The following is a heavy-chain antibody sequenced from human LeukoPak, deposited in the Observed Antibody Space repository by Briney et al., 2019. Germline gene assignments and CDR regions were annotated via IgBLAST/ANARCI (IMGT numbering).Heavy chain of an antibody. CDR1: GYTFTGYY. CDR2: INPNSGGT. CDR3: ASQLAIFGVVIPGGY. Sequence: GASVEVSCKASGYTFTGYYMHWVRQAPGQGLEWMGWINPNSGGTNYAQKFQGRVTMTRDTSIGTAYRELSRLRSDDTAEYYCASQLAIFGVVIPGGYWGQGTLVTVSS. J-gene: IGHJ4*02. V-gene: IGHV1-2*02. D-gene: IGHD3-3*01.